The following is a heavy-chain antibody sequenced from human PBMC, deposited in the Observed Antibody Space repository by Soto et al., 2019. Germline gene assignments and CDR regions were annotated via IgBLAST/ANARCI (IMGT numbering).Heavy chain of an antibody. CDR3: ARDRGGGYDFTGN. V-gene: IGHV3-33*01. CDR2: IWYDGSNK. D-gene: IGHD5-12*01. J-gene: IGHJ4*02. CDR1: GFTFSSYG. Sequence: QVQLVESGGGVVQPGRSLRLSCAASGFTFSSYGMHWVRQAPGKGLEWVAVIWYDGSNKYYADSVKGRFTISRDNSKNTLYLQMNSLRAEDTAVYYCARDRGGGYDFTGNWGQGTLVTVSS.